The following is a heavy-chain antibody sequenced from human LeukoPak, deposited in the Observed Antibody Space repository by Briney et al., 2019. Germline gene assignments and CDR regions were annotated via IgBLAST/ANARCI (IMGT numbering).Heavy chain of an antibody. J-gene: IGHJ4*02. Sequence: ASVKVSCKASGYTFTGYHIHWVRQAPGRGGEWMGRINPYSGDTNFAQKFQGRVTMTRDTSITTAYMDLSSLTPDDTAVYFCARDQGSLTRSWYTGYWGQGTQVTVSS. CDR2: INPYSGDT. V-gene: IGHV1-2*06. CDR1: GYTFTGYH. CDR3: ARDQGSLTRSWYTGY. D-gene: IGHD6-13*01.